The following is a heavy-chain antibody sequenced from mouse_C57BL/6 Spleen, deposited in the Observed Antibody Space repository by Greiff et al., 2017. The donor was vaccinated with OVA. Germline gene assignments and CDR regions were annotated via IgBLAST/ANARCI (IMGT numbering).Heavy chain of an antibody. D-gene: IGHD1-1*01. CDR2: ISYDGSN. J-gene: IGHJ2*01. Sequence: ESGPGLVKPSQSLSLTCSVTGYSITSGYYWNWIRQFPGNKLEWMGYISYDGSNNYNPSLKNRISITRDTSKNQFFLKLNSVTTEDTATYYCASTTSPYYFDYWGQGTTLTVSS. V-gene: IGHV3-6*01. CDR3: ASTTSPYYFDY. CDR1: GYSITSGYY.